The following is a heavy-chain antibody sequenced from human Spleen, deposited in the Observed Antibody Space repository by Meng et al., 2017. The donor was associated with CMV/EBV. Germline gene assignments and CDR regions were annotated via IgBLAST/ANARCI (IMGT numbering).Heavy chain of an antibody. V-gene: IGHV3-30*02. J-gene: IGHJ4*02. D-gene: IGHD7-27*01. CDR1: GFTFSTSN. CDR2: IRYDGSNK. CDR3: ATYWGADY. Sequence: GESLKISCATSGFTFSTSNMHWVRQAPGKGLEWVAFIRYDGSNKYYADSVKGRFTISRDNSKNRLYLQMNSLRPEDTAMYYCATYWGADYWGQGTLVTVSS.